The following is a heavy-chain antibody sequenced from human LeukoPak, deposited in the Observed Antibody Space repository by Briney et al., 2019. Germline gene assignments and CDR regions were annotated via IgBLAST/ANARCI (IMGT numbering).Heavy chain of an antibody. CDR3: ARGFGIDY. V-gene: IGHV4-59*01. Sequence: SETLSLTCTVSGGSISSYYWSWIRQPPGKGLEWIGYIYYSGSTNYNPSLKSRVTISVDTSKNQFSLKLSSVTAADTAVYYCARGFGIDYWGQGTLVTVSS. D-gene: IGHD3-10*01. J-gene: IGHJ4*02. CDR1: GGSISSYY. CDR2: IYYSGST.